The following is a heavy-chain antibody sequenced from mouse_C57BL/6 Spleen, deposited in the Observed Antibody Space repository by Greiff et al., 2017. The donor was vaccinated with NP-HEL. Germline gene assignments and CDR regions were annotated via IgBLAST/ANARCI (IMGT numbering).Heavy chain of an antibody. D-gene: IGHD2-4*01. J-gene: IGHJ4*01. CDR2: IYPGSGST. CDR1: GYTFTSYW. V-gene: IGHV1-55*01. Sequence: QVQLQQPGAELVKPGASVKMSCKASGYTFTSYWITWVKQRPGQGLEWIGDIYPGSGSTNYNEKFKSKATLTVDTSSSTAYMQLSSLTSEDSAVYYCARSYYDYDEMDYWGQGTSVTVSS. CDR3: ARSYYDYDEMDY.